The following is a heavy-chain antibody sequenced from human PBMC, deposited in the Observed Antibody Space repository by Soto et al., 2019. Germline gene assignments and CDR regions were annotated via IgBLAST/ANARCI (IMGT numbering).Heavy chain of an antibody. D-gene: IGHD2-2*03. Sequence: SVKVSCMASGGTFSIYAISCVRPAPGQWLEWMGGIIPIFSTANYAQKFQGRVTITADEATSTAYMKLSSLRAEDTAMYYCARTGPASEWMTFLHYDYYGMDVWSQGTRVTLSS. CDR2: IIPIFSTA. V-gene: IGHV1-69*13. CDR3: ARTGPASEWMTFLHYDYYGMDV. CDR1: GGTFSIYA. J-gene: IGHJ6*02.